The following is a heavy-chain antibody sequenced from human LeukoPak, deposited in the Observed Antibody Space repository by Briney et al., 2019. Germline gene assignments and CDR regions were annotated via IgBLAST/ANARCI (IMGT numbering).Heavy chain of an antibody. J-gene: IGHJ4*02. CDR3: ARDLRGDYDFWSGRFPID. Sequence: GGSLRLSCEASGFTFSHYAMHWVRQAPGKGLEWVAVMSSDGNKNYYADSVKGRFTISRDNSKGTLYLEMHSLIREDTAVYYCARDLRGDYDFWSGRFPIDWGRGTLVTVPS. CDR2: MSSDGNKN. D-gene: IGHD3-3*01. CDR1: GFTFSHYA. V-gene: IGHV3-30*04.